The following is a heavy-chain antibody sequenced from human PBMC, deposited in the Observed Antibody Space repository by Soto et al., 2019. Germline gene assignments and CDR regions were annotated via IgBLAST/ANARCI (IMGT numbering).Heavy chain of an antibody. J-gene: IGHJ4*02. CDR1: GFTFSSYA. Sequence: PGGSLRLSCAASGFTFSSYAMSWVRQAPGKGLEWVSAISGSGGSTYYVDSVKGRFTISRDNSKNTLYLQMSSLRAEDTAVYYCASGPTGYDILTGDQTGLWGQGTLVTVSS. D-gene: IGHD3-9*01. CDR3: ASGPTGYDILTGDQTGL. V-gene: IGHV3-23*01. CDR2: ISGSGGST.